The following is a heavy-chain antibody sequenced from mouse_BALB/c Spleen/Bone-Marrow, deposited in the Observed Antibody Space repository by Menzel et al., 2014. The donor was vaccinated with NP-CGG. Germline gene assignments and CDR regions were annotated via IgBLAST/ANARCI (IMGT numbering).Heavy chain of an antibody. CDR3: SRRGNWDVRRCFDV. J-gene: IGHJ1*01. V-gene: IGHV5-6*01. CDR1: GFTFSSYG. Sequence: VQGVEVGGDIVKPGGSLKLSCGASGFTFSSYGMSWVRQTPDKRLEWGANINSGGSNTYHLDSVRGRFTISRDNAKNTLYLQVTSLKSEDTAMYYCSRRGNWDVRRCFDVWGAGTTVTVSS. CDR2: INSGGSNT. D-gene: IGHD4-1*01.